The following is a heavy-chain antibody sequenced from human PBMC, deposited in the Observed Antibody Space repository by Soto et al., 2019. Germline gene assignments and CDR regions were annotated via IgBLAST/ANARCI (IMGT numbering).Heavy chain of an antibody. J-gene: IGHJ3*02. Sequence: SVKVSWKASGGTFSSYAISWVRQAPGQGLEWMGGIIPIFGTANYAQKFQGRVTITADESTSTAYMELSSLRSEDTAVYYCARARREIVVVRVISGTFDIWGQGTMVTVSS. D-gene: IGHD3-22*01. CDR2: IIPIFGTA. V-gene: IGHV1-69*13. CDR3: ARARREIVVVRVISGTFDI. CDR1: GGTFSSYA.